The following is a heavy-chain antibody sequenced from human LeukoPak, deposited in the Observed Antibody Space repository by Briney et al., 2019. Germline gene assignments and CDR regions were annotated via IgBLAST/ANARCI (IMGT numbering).Heavy chain of an antibody. CDR1: GFTFSSYG. CDR2: ISYDGSNK. V-gene: IGHV3-30*18. J-gene: IGHJ4*02. Sequence: GRSLRLSCAASGFTFSSYGMHWVRQAPGKGPEWVAVISYDGSNKCYADSVKGRFTISRDNSKNTLYLQMNSLRAEDTAVYYCAKGGVWFGELLPEATRYFDYWGQGTLVTVSS. D-gene: IGHD3-10*01. CDR3: AKGGVWFGELLPEATRYFDY.